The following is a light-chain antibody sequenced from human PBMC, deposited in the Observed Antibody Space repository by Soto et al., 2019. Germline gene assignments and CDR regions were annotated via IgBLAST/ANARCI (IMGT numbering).Light chain of an antibody. Sequence: EIVLTQSPATLSLSPGERATLSCRASQSVSSYLAWYQQKPGQAPRLLIYDASNRATGIPARFSGRGSGTDFALTISCLEPEDFAVYYCQQRSNWLWTFGQGTKVEIK. J-gene: IGKJ1*01. CDR2: DAS. CDR1: QSVSSY. CDR3: QQRSNWLWT. V-gene: IGKV3-11*01.